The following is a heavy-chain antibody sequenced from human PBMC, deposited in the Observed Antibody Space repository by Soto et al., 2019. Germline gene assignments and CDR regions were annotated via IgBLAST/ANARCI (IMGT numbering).Heavy chain of an antibody. J-gene: IGHJ6*02. D-gene: IGHD5-12*01. CDR1: GGSISSYY. CDR2: IYASGST. V-gene: IGHV4-4*07. Sequence: PSETLSLTCTVSGGSISSYYWSWIRQPAGKGLEWIGRIYASGSTNYNPSLKSRVTMSVDTSKNQFSLKLSSVTAADTAVYYCARVCREGLQYPGYYYYGMDVWGQGTTVTVSS. CDR3: ARVCREGLQYPGYYYYGMDV.